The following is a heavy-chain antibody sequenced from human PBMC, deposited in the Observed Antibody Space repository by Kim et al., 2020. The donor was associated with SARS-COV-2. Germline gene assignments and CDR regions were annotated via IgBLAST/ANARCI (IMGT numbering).Heavy chain of an antibody. J-gene: IGHJ4*02. CDR3: AKDIGDGYNKYYFDY. V-gene: IGHV3-9*01. CDR1: GFTFDDYA. CDR2: ISWNSGSI. D-gene: IGHD5-12*01. Sequence: GGSLRLSCAASGFTFDDYAMHWVRQAPWKGLEWVSGISWNSGSIGYADSVKGRFTISRDNAKNSLYLQMNSLRAEDTALYYCAKDIGDGYNKYYFDYWGQGTLVTVAS.